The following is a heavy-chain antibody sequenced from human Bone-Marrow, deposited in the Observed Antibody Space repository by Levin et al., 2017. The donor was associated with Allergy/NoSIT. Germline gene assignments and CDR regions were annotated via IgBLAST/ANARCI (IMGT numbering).Heavy chain of an antibody. CDR1: GFTFSNYW. J-gene: IGHJ4*02. CDR3: AREKNWCFEN. D-gene: IGHD2-8*02. Sequence: QPGESLKISCAASGFTFSNYWMTWVRQAPGKGLEWVANIKPDGSAESYVDSVRGRFTISRDNAKNSLYLQMNSLRAEDRALYYCAREKNWCFENWGQGTLVTVSS. CDR2: IKPDGSAE. V-gene: IGHV3-7*01.